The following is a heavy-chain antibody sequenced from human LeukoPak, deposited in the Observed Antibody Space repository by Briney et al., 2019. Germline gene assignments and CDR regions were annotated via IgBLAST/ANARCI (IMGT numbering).Heavy chain of an antibody. Sequence: SETLSLTCTVSGGSISSYYWSWIRQPPGKGLEWIGYIYYSGTTNYNPSLKSRVTISVDTSKSQFSLKLSSVTAADTAVYYCARGVYIAAAQYAYWGQGTLVTVSS. V-gene: IGHV4-59*01. D-gene: IGHD6-13*01. CDR3: ARGVYIAAAQYAY. CDR2: IYYSGTT. CDR1: GGSISSYY. J-gene: IGHJ4*02.